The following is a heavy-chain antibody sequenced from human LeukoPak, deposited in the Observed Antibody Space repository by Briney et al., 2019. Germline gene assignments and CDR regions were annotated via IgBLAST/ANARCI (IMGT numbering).Heavy chain of an antibody. V-gene: IGHV1-2*06. CDR3: ARDLGYGYGSVWHKYFDY. Sequence: GASVKVSCKASGYTFSGYYLHWVRQAPGQGLEWMGHIDPNGGGTKYAQKFQGRVTMTRDTSTTSAYMELSSLIFDDTAVYYCARDLGYGYGSVWHKYFDYWGHGTLVTVSS. D-gene: IGHD5-18*01. CDR2: IDPNGGGT. CDR1: GYTFSGYY. J-gene: IGHJ4*01.